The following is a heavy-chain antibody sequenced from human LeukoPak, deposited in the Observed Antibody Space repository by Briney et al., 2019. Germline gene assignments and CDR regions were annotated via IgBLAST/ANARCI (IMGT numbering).Heavy chain of an antibody. V-gene: IGHV3-23*01. CDR1: GGSFSGYY. CDR3: AKGAVTATRKFDY. CDR2: ISGTGAVT. J-gene: IGHJ4*02. Sequence: ETLSLTCAVYGGSFSGYYWSWVRQAPGKGLEWVSIISGTGAVTFYADSLKGRFTISRDNSKNTLYLQMNSLRDEDTAVYYCAKGAVTATRKFDYWGQGTLVTVSS. D-gene: IGHD2-21*02.